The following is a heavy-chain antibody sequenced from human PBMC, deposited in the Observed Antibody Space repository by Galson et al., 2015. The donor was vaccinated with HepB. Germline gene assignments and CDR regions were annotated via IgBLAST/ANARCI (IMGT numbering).Heavy chain of an antibody. V-gene: IGHV1-18*01. CDR1: GYSFTTYG. CDR3: ARGTQRRLWELFF. CDR2: ICPHKGNT. Sequence: SVKVSCKASGYSFTTYGISWVRQAPGQGLEWMGWICPHKGNTQYAQNLQGRVTMTTDNSKSTANLQLNSLRFDDTAVYYCARGTQRRLWELFFWAQGTLVTVSS. J-gene: IGHJ4*02. D-gene: IGHD3-16*01.